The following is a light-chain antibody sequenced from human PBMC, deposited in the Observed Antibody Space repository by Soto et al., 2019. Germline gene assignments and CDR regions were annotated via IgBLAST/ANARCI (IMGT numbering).Light chain of an antibody. CDR3: QQYSHLIT. Sequence: IQMTLSASSLSASVGNSVTIVCQASQDISNYLNWYQQKPGKAPKLLIYDASNLETGVPSRFSGSGSGTDSTFTISSLQPEDIATYYCQQYSHLITFGQGTRLEIK. CDR2: DAS. CDR1: QDISNY. J-gene: IGKJ5*01. V-gene: IGKV1-33*01.